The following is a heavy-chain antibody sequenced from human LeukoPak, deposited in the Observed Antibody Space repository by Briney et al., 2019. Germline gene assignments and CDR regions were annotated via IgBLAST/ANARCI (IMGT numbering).Heavy chain of an antibody. CDR2: ISGSGVST. Sequence: GGSLRLSCAASGFTFSDYAMNWVRQAPGKGLEWVSAISGSGVSTNYADSVKGRFSISRANSKNTLYLQMNSLRAEDTAVYYCAKGDSSGWYGVFDSWGQGTLVTVSS. CDR3: AKGDSSGWYGVFDS. D-gene: IGHD6-19*01. CDR1: GFTFSDYA. V-gene: IGHV3-23*01. J-gene: IGHJ4*02.